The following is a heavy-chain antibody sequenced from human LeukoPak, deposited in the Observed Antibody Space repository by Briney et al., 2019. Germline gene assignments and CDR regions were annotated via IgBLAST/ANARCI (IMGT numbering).Heavy chain of an antibody. CDR3: ARGGAVAL. J-gene: IGHJ4*02. Sequence: PGGSLRLSCAASGFTFSSYEMNWVRQAPGKGLEWVSYISSSGSTMYYADSVKGRFTISRDNAKNSLYLQMNSLRAEDAAVYYCARGGAVALWGQGTLVTVSS. V-gene: IGHV3-48*03. D-gene: IGHD6-19*01. CDR1: GFTFSSYE. CDR2: ISSSGSTM.